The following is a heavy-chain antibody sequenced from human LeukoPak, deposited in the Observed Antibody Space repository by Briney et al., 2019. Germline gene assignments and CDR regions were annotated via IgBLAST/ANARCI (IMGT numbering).Heavy chain of an antibody. J-gene: IGHJ5*02. CDR2: IKQDGNEK. CDR3: ARGPNWFDP. CDR1: GFIFSTYW. V-gene: IGHV3-7*01. Sequence: GGSLRLSCAASGFIFSTYWMSWVRQAPGKGLEWVASIKQDGNEKSYVDSVKGRFTISRDNAKNSLYLQMNSLRAEDTAVYYCARGPNWFDPWGQGTLVTVSP.